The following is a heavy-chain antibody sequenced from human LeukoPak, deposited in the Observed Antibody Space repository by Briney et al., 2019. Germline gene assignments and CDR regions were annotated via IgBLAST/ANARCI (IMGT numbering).Heavy chain of an antibody. Sequence: GESLKISCKGSGYSFPSYWIGWVRQMSGKGLEWMGIIYPGDSDTRYSPSFQGQVTISADKSISSAYLQWSSLKASDTAMYYCVRSPACSSGTCYPNWFDPWGQGTLVTVSS. J-gene: IGHJ5*02. V-gene: IGHV5-51*01. CDR1: GYSFPSYW. CDR2: IYPGDSDT. CDR3: VRSPACSSGTCYPNWFDP. D-gene: IGHD2-15*01.